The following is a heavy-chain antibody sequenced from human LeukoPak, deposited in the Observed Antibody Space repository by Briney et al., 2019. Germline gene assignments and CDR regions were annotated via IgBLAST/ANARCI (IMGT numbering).Heavy chain of an antibody. J-gene: IGHJ6*02. V-gene: IGHV3-30*18. CDR2: ISYDGSNK. CDR3: AKDLSAVYYYSYGLDV. Sequence: GGSMRLACAASGFTFSSYGMQWVRQAPGKGLEWVGVISYDGSNKYYADSVKGRFTLSRDNSKNTLYLQMNSLRAEDTALYYCAKDLSAVYYYSYGLDVWGQGTTVTVSS. D-gene: IGHD6-19*01. CDR1: GFTFSSYG.